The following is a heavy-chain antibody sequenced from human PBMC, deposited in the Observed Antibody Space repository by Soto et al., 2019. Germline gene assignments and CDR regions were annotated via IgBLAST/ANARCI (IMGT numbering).Heavy chain of an antibody. CDR2: ISAGGDRT. J-gene: IGHJ4*02. CDR1: GFTFSNYP. V-gene: IGHV3-23*01. Sequence: EVQVSESGGRLVQPGGSLRLSCATSGFTFSNYPMNWVRQAPGKGLEWVSGISAGGDRTYYADSVKGRFTIFRDNSKNSVSLRMNSLRVEDTAVYYCARRVWGQGTLVTVSS. CDR3: ARRV.